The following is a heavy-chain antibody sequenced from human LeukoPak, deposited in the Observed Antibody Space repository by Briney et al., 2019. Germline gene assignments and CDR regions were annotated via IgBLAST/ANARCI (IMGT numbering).Heavy chain of an antibody. V-gene: IGHV3-21*01. CDR1: GFTFSDAW. CDR2: ISSSSSFI. Sequence: GGSLRLSCAASGFTFSDAWMNWVRQAPGKGLEFVSSISSSSSFIYYADSVKGRFTISRDNAKKSLSLQMNSLRADDTAVYYCARGYSSSWYLDWGQGTLVTVSS. D-gene: IGHD6-13*01. CDR3: ARGYSSSWYLD. J-gene: IGHJ4*02.